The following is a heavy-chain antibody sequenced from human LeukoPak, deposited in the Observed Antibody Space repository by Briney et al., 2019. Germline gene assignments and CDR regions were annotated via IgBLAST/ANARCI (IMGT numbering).Heavy chain of an antibody. V-gene: IGHV3-43*01. Sequence: AGGSLRLSCAASGFTFDDYTMHWVRQAPGKGLEWVSLISWDGGSTYYADSVKGRFTISRDNSKNSLYLQMNSLRTEDTALYYCAVPRSTAYDWGQGTLVTVSS. D-gene: IGHD4-17*01. CDR3: AVPRSTAYD. CDR2: ISWDGGST. J-gene: IGHJ4*02. CDR1: GFTFDDYT.